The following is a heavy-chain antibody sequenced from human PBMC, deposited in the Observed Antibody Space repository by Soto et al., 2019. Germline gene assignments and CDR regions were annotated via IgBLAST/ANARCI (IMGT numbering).Heavy chain of an antibody. D-gene: IGHD3-16*01. CDR3: ARDAQGVFMDD. CDR1: GYTFTSYG. CDR2: ISAYNGNT. V-gene: IGHV1-18*01. Sequence: QVQLVQSGAEVKKPGASVKVSCKASGYTFTSYGISWVRQAPGQGLEWMGWISAYNGNTNYAQKLQGRVTMTTDTSTRTDYMELRSLRSDDTAVYCCARDAQGVFMDDWGQGTLVTVSS. J-gene: IGHJ4*02.